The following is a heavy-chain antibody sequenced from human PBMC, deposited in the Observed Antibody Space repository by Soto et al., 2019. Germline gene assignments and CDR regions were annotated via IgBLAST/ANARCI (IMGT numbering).Heavy chain of an antibody. J-gene: IGHJ2*01. V-gene: IGHV4-30-4*01. CDR2: IYYSGST. D-gene: IGHD3-22*01. CDR3: ARLNYDSSGYSGDWYFNL. CDR1: CGSIISGDYY. Sequence: KSSETLSLTCTFSCGSIISGDYYWSWIRQPPGKGLEWIGYIYYSGSTYHNPSLKSRVTISVDTSKNQFSLRLTSVTAADTAVYYCARLNYDSSGYSGDWYFNLWGRGTLVTVSS.